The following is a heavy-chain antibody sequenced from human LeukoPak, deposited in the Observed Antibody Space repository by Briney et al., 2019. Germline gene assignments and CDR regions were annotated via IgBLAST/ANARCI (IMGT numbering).Heavy chain of an antibody. J-gene: IGHJ4*02. CDR2: IHYSGST. CDR3: ARLWSTDCRGGSCPHQPNY. V-gene: IGHV4-39*01. D-gene: IGHD2-15*01. Sequence: GSLRLSCAASGFSFSSYWMSWVRQAPEKGLEWIGSIHYSGSTYYNPSLKSRVTISVDTSKNQFSLKLSSVTAADTAVYYCARLWSTDCRGGSCPHQPNYWGQGTLVTVSS. CDR1: GFSFSSYW.